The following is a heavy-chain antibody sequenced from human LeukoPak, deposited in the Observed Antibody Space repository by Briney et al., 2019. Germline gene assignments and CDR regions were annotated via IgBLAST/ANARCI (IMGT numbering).Heavy chain of an antibody. CDR3: ARDRIAIFGVVTHGYFDY. CDR2: MYVSGST. V-gene: IGHV4-61*02. D-gene: IGHD3-3*01. J-gene: IGHJ4*02. CDR1: GGSISSGDYY. Sequence: TSETLSLTCTVSGGSISSGDYYWSWIRQPAWKGLEWFGRMYVSGSTVYSPSLKSRVTISVDTSKNQFSLKLNSVTAADTAVYYCARDRIAIFGVVTHGYFDYWGQGTLVTVSS.